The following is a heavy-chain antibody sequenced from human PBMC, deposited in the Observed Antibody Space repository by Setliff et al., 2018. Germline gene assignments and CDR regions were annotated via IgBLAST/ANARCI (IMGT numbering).Heavy chain of an antibody. V-gene: IGHV4-61*09. J-gene: IGHJ4*02. D-gene: IGHD3-22*01. CDR3: ARASVRYYDSSGFNY. Sequence: TLSLTCTVSGGSISSGSYYWSWIRQPAGKGLEWIGHIYTSGSTNYNPSLKIRVTISVDTSKNQSSLKLSSVTAADTAVYYCARASVRYYDSSGFNYWGQGTLVTVSS. CDR1: GGSISSGSYY. CDR2: IYTSGST.